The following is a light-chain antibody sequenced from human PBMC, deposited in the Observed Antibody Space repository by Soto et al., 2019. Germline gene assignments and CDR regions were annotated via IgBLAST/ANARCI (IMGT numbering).Light chain of an antibody. Sequence: PGERATLSCRASQTLVNNYLSWFQQKPGQTPRLLIYAVSSRATGIADRFSGSGSGTDFTLTISRLEPEDFAVYYCQQSGNSPLTFGGGTKVEIK. CDR3: QQSGNSPLT. CDR1: QTLVNNY. J-gene: IGKJ4*01. CDR2: AVS. V-gene: IGKV3-20*01.